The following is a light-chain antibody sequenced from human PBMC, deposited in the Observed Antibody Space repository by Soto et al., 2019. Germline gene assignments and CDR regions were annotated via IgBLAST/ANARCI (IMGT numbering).Light chain of an antibody. J-gene: IGLJ1*01. CDR1: SNDVGGYNF. CDR2: DVN. CDR3: CSYVGSDSSFV. V-gene: IGLV2-11*01. Sequence: QSALTQPRSLSGSPGQSVTISCTGTSNDVGGYNFVSWCQQHPGKVPKLIIYDVNIRPSGVPDRFSASKSGITASLTISGLQAEDEADYYCCSYVGSDSSFVFGSGTKVTVL.